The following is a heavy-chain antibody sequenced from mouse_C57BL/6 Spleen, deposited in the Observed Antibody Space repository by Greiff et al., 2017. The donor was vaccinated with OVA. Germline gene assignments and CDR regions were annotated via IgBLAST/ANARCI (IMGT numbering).Heavy chain of an antibody. Sequence: QVQLQQSGAELVRPGASVKLSCKASGYTFTDYYINWVKQRPGQGLEWIARIYPGSGNTYYNEKFKGKATLTAEKSSSTAYMQLSSLTSEDSAVYFCARGGDYFDYWGQGTTLKVSS. CDR3: ARGGDYFDY. J-gene: IGHJ2*01. V-gene: IGHV1-76*01. CDR2: IYPGSGNT. CDR1: GYTFTDYY.